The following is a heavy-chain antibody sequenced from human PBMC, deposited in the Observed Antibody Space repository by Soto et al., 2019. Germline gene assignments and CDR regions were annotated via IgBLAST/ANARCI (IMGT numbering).Heavy chain of an antibody. CDR2: INPNTGGT. CDR1: GYSFTAYY. J-gene: IGHJ4*02. CDR3: ARDRPPDY. Sequence: QVQLVQSGAEVKKPGASVKVSCQASGYSFTAYYVHWVRQAPGQGLEWMGWINPNTGGTTYAQKFQGRVTMTRDTSISTAXXELXXXXSDDTALYYCARDRPPDYWGQGTLVTVSS. V-gene: IGHV1-2*02.